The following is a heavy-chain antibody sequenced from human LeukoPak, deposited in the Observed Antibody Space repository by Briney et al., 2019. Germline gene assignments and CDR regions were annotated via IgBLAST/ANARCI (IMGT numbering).Heavy chain of an antibody. Sequence: SETLSLTCTVSGGSISTYYWSWIRQPAGKGLEWIGRIYTSGSTNNNPSLKSRVTMSVDTSKNQLSLKLSSVTAADTAVYYCATDGPSGSYDYWGQGTLVTVSS. CDR1: GGSISTYY. J-gene: IGHJ4*02. D-gene: IGHD1-26*01. CDR2: IYTSGST. V-gene: IGHV4-4*07. CDR3: ATDGPSGSYDY.